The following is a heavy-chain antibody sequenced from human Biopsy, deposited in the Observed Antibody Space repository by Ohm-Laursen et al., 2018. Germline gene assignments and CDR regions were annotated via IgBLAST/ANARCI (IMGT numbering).Heavy chain of an antibody. CDR2: IIAVSGLV. Sequence: GSSVKVSCKVSGGTFSNYAISWVRQAPGEGLEWMGGIIAVSGLVNYAPKFQGRASITADKSTTTAYMELSNLKSEDTAVYYCATPFQYYDSWGGYPPFDHWGQGTLVTVSS. D-gene: IGHD3-3*01. V-gene: IGHV1-69*17. J-gene: IGHJ4*02. CDR1: GGTFSNYA. CDR3: ATPFQYYDSWGGYPPFDH.